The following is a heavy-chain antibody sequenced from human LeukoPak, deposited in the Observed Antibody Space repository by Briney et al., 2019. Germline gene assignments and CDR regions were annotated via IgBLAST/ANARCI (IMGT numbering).Heavy chain of an antibody. CDR1: GGSISSGDYY. V-gene: IGHV4-30-4*08. J-gene: IGHJ3*02. D-gene: IGHD1-26*01. CDR3: ARTVGRIGAFDI. Sequence: SQTLSLTCSVSGGSISSGDYYWSWIRQPPGKGLEWIAYIYYSGNTYYNPSLKSRVTISVDTSKNQFSLKLTSVTAADTAVYYCARTVGRIGAFDIWGQGTMVSVSS. CDR2: IYYSGNT.